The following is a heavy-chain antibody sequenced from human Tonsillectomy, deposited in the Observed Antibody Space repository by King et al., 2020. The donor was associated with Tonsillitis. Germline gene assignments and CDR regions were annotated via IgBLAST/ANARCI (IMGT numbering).Heavy chain of an antibody. CDR2: IIPIFGTA. J-gene: IGHJ5*02. CDR3: ARGILMVRGRYNWFDP. Sequence: LQLVQSGAEVKKPGSSVKVSCKASGGTFSSYAISWVRQAPGQGLEWMGGIIPIFGTANYAQKFQGRVTITADESTRTAYMGLSSLRSADTAVYYCARGILMVRGRYNWFDPWGKGTLVTVSS. CDR1: GGTFSSYA. D-gene: IGHD3-10*01. V-gene: IGHV1-69*01.